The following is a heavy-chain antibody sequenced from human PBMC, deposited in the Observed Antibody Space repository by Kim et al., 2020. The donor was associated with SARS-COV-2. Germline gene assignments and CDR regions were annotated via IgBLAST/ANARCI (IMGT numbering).Heavy chain of an antibody. J-gene: IGHJ4*02. D-gene: IGHD3-9*01. V-gene: IGHV1-18*01. Sequence: TYSQKLQGRVTLTTDTSTSTAYMELRSLRSDDTAVYYCARIRYFDWLPDYWGQGTLVTVSS. CDR3: ARIRYFDWLPDY.